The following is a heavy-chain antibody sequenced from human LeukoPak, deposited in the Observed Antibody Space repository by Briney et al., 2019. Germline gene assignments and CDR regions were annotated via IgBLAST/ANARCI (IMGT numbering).Heavy chain of an antibody. CDR3: AKGDNNILTGYYNSFDS. CDR1: GFTFSDYA. D-gene: IGHD3-9*01. J-gene: IGHJ4*02. V-gene: IGHV3-23*01. CDR2: ISGSGIST. Sequence: PGGSLRLSCAASGFTFSDYAMTWIRQAPGKGLEWVSTISGSGISTYFADSVKGRFTISRDNSRNTLFLQMDSLRAKDTALFYCAKGDNNILTGYYNSFDSWGQGTLVTVSS.